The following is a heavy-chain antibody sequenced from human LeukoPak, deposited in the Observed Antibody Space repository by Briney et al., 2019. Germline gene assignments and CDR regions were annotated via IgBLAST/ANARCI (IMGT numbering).Heavy chain of an antibody. J-gene: IGHJ6*03. Sequence: SETLSLTCTVSGGSINNYYWSWIRQPPGKGLEWIAYIYSSGYTNHNPSLKSRVTISVDTSKNQFSLKLSSVTAADTAVYYCARDGPYDFWSGYYIPTHYYYMDVWGKGTTVTVSS. CDR1: GGSINNYY. V-gene: IGHV4-4*08. D-gene: IGHD3-3*01. CDR2: IYSSGYT. CDR3: ARDGPYDFWSGYYIPTHYYYMDV.